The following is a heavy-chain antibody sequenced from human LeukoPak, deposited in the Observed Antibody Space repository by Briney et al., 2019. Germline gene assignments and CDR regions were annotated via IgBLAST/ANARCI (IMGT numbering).Heavy chain of an antibody. V-gene: IGHV3-30*03. CDR3: AGDRWRGAPDYFDS. CDR1: GFSFSSHG. J-gene: IGHJ4*02. CDR2: VSKDTVTK. D-gene: IGHD1-26*01. Sequence: GGSLRLSCVVSGFSFSSHGMHWVRQAPGKGLEWVAVVSKDTVTKFYRDSVKGRFTVSTDTSKNTVYLQMTGLRSEDTAVYYCAGDRWRGAPDYFDSWGQGTLVTVSS.